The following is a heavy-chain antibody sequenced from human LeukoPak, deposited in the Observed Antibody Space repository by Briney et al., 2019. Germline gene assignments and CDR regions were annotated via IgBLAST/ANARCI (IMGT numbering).Heavy chain of an antibody. V-gene: IGHV4-4*07. CDR2: IYTSGST. Sequence: PSETLSLTCTVSGGSISSYYWSWIRQPAGKGLEWIGRIYTSGSTNYNPSLKSRVTMSVDTSKNQFSLKLSSVTAADTAVYYCARDSPSTMIVADDAFDIWGQGTMVTVSS. CDR1: GGSISSYY. D-gene: IGHD3-22*01. CDR3: ARDSPSTMIVADDAFDI. J-gene: IGHJ3*02.